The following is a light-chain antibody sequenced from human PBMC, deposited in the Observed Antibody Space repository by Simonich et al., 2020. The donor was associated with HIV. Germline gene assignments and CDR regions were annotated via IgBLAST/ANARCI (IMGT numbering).Light chain of an antibody. Sequence: ETTLTQSPAFMSATPGDKVNNSYKGSQDIDDVMNWYQKKQGEVAIFIIQEATTLVPLIPPRFSGSGYGTDFTLTINYIESEDAAYYFCLQHDNLPALFTFGPGTKVDIQ. V-gene: IGKV5-2*01. CDR2: EAT. CDR1: QDIDDV. CDR3: LQHDNLPALFT. J-gene: IGKJ3*01.